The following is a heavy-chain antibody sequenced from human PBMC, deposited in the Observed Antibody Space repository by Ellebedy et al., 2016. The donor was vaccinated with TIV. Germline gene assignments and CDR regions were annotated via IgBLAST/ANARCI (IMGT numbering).Heavy chain of an antibody. CDR3: AKLGFDILTGSGGMDV. CDR2: ISGNGEYT. V-gene: IGHV3-23*01. D-gene: IGHD3-9*01. J-gene: IGHJ6*02. Sequence: GESLKISCAASGFTFSNYAMSWVRRSPGKGLDWVSLISGNGEYTYYADSVKGRLTISRDSSMDTLYLQMNSLGVGDTAVYYCAKLGFDILTGSGGMDVWGQGTTVTVSS. CDR1: GFTFSNYA.